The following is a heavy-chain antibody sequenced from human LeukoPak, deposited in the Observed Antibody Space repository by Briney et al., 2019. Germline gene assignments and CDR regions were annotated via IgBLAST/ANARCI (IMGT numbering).Heavy chain of an antibody. CDR3: ARVEAVAGLDY. D-gene: IGHD6-19*01. J-gene: IGHJ4*02. Sequence: GGSLRLSCAASGFTFDDFGMHWVRQAPGKGLEWVSGINWNGGNTDYVESVKGRYTISRDNAKNSLYLQMNSLRAEDTAVYYCARVEAVAGLDYWGQGTLVTVSS. V-gene: IGHV3-20*04. CDR2: INWNGGNT. CDR1: GFTFDDFG.